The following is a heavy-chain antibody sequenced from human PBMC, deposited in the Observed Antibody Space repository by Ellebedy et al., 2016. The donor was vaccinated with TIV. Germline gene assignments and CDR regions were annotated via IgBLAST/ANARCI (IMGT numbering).Heavy chain of an antibody. D-gene: IGHD3-3*01. CDR2: INHSGST. V-gene: IGHV4-34*01. CDR3: ARGRRFFYYYGMDV. Sequence: MPSETLSLTCAVYGGSFSGYSWSWIRQSPGKGLEWIGEINHSGSTNYNPSLKSRVTISVDTSTNQFSLKLSSVTAADTAVYYCARGRRFFYYYGMDVWGQGTTVTVSS. CDR1: GGSFSGYS. J-gene: IGHJ6*02.